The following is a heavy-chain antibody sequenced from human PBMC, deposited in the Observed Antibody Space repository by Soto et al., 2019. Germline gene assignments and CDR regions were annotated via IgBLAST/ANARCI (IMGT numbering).Heavy chain of an antibody. Sequence: WDSLKSCCKASGYKFTTFCLNWVRQTPGKGLEWLGRIDPTDSFTNYSPPFEGHVTISVDRSISTAYLQWNSLQASDTAIYYCARQASRAKRETFAACGKATKVTVCS. CDR3: ARQASRAKRETFAA. D-gene: IGHD3-3*01. CDR1: GYKFTTFC. CDR2: IDPTDSFT. J-gene: IGHJ6*04. V-gene: IGHV5-10-1*01.